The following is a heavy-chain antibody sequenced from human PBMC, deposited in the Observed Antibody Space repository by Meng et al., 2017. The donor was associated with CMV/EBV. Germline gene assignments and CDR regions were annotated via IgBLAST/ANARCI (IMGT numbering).Heavy chain of an antibody. CDR1: GGTFSSYA. CDR3: ARQLRLGELSPFDY. CDR2: IIPIFGTA. J-gene: IGHJ4*02. Sequence: VQLGQSGAEVKKPGSSVKVSCKTSGGTFSSYAISWLRQAPGQGLEWMGGIIPIFGTANYAQKFQGRVTITADESTSTAYMELSSLRSEDTAVYYCARQLRLGELSPFDYWGQGTLVTVSS. V-gene: IGHV1-69*01. D-gene: IGHD3-16*02.